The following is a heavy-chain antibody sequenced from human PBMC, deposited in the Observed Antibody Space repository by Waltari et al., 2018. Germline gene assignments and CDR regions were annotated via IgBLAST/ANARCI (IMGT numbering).Heavy chain of an antibody. D-gene: IGHD3-16*01. J-gene: IGHJ4*02. CDR1: GFPFDAYA. CDR3: AKANGFGGATESDY. Sequence: EVQLVESGGGLVQPGRSLRLSCAASGFPFDAYAMHWVRQAPGKGLEWVSGISWNSGSIGYADSVKGRFTISRDNAKNSLFLQMNSLRAEDTAVYYCAKANGFGGATESDYWGQGTLVTVSS. CDR2: ISWNSGSI. V-gene: IGHV3-9*01.